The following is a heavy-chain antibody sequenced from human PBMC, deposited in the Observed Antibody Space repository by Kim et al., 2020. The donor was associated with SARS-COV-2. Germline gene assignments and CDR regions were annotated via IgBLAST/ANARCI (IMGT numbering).Heavy chain of an antibody. V-gene: IGHV3-53*01. J-gene: IGHJ4*02. CDR2: IYSGGST. Sequence: GGSLRLSCAASGFTVSSNYMSWVRQAPGKGLEWVSVIYSGGSTYYADSVKGRFTISRDNSKNTLYLQMNSLRAEDTAVYYCARVQGGQLVHYFDYWGQGTLVTVSS. CDR1: GFTVSSNY. D-gene: IGHD6-13*01. CDR3: ARVQGGQLVHYFDY.